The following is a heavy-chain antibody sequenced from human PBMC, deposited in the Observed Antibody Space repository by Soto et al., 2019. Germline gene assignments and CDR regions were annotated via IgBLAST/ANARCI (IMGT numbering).Heavy chain of an antibody. CDR3: AKRILGTANWFDP. D-gene: IGHD1-26*01. J-gene: IGHJ5*02. CDR1: GYSFTNSW. CDR2: IYPGDSET. V-gene: IGHV5-51*01. Sequence: GESLKISCKGSGYSFTNSWIGWVRQMPGEGLEWMGIIYPGDSETRYSPSFQGQVTISADKSISTAYLQWSSLKASDTAMYYCAKRILGTANWFDPWGQGTLVTVSS.